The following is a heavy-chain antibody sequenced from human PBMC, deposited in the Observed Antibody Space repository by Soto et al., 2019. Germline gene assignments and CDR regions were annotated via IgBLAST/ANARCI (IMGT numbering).Heavy chain of an antibody. J-gene: IGHJ6*02. Sequence: QVQLAESGGGLVNPGGTLRLSCADAGFTFSDYYMKWIRQAPGKGLEWLSYSDGSSAYTNYADSVKGRFTISRDNAKNSLFMQLTSLRDEDTAVYYCARAVGNYYGMDVWGQGTTVTVSS. CDR2: SDGSSAYT. CDR1: GFTFSDYY. V-gene: IGHV3-11*06. D-gene: IGHD1-26*01. CDR3: ARAVGNYYGMDV.